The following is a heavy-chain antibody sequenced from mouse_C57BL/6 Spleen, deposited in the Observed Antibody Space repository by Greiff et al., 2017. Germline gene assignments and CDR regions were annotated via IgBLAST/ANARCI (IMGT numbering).Heavy chain of an antibody. Sequence: VQLQQPGAELVMPGASVKLSCKASGYTFTDYYMNWVKQSHGKSLEWIGVINPYNGGTSYNQKFKGKATLTVDKSSSTAYMELNSLTSEDSAVYYCAREEGLYFDYWGQGTTLTVSS. J-gene: IGHJ2*01. CDR3: AREEGLYFDY. CDR1: GYTFTDYY. D-gene: IGHD3-3*01. V-gene: IGHV1-19*01. CDR2: INPYNGGT.